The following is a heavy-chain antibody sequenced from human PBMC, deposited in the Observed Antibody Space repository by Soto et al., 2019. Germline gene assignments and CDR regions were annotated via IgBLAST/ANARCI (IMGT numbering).Heavy chain of an antibody. Sequence: AAVKVSCKTSGDTFTSYGISWVRQAPGQGREWMGWISVYNGNTIYAQKLQGRVTMTTDTSTSTAYMELRSLRSADTAVYYCARDRAIVVVPGVFSNNYYGMDVWGQGTTVTVSS. V-gene: IGHV1-18*04. CDR3: ARDRAIVVVPGVFSNNYYGMDV. CDR2: ISVYNGNT. J-gene: IGHJ6*02. D-gene: IGHD2-2*01. CDR1: GDTFTSYG.